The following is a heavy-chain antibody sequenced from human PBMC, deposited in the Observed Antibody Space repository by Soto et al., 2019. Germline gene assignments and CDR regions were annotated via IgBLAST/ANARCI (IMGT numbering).Heavy chain of an antibody. CDR1: GDCIRRGGFS. J-gene: IGHJ4*02. CDR2: IYHMGCT. D-gene: IGHD4-17*01. CDR3: ARGGDYYLDS. V-gene: IGHV4-30-2*01. Sequence: PSETLSLTWALSGDCIRRGGFSWSGNLQPPGKGLEWIVYIYHMGCTYYNPYLKSRVTISIDRSKNQFSLELKSVTAAATAVDFGARGGDYYLDSWGQGTLVTFSS.